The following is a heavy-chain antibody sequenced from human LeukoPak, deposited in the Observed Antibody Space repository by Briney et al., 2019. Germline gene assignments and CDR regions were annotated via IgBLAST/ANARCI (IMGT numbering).Heavy chain of an antibody. D-gene: IGHD3/OR15-3a*01. CDR1: GGSISNYY. CDR2: IYYSGST. V-gene: IGHV4-59*01. J-gene: IGHJ4*02. Sequence: SETLSLTCTVYGGSISNYYWSWIRQPPGKGLEWIGYIYYSGSTNYNPSLKSRVTISVDTSKNQFSLKLSSVTAADTAVYYCARGTLHDFWTGYYTYYFDYWGQGTLVTVSS. CDR3: ARGTLHDFWTGYYTYYFDY.